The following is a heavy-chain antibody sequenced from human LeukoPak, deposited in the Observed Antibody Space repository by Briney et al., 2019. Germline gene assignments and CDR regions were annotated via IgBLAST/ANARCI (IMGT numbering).Heavy chain of an antibody. J-gene: IGHJ4*02. Sequence: KPSETLSLTCTVSGGSISSGGYYWSWIRQHPGKGLEWIGYIYNSGITYYNPSLKSRVIISVDTSDHQFSLKLSSVTAADTAVYYCAGTRSDYDYSFDYWGQGTLVTVSS. CDR3: AGTRSDYDYSFDY. D-gene: IGHD5-12*01. CDR1: GGSISSGGYY. V-gene: IGHV4-31*03. CDR2: IYNSGIT.